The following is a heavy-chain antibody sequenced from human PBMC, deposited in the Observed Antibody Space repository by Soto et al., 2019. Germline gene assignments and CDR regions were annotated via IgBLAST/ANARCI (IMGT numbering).Heavy chain of an antibody. CDR1: GGSINSRYW. CDR2: IYHSGST. Sequence: PSETLSLTCAVSGGSINSRYWWSWVRQSPGKGLEWIGEIYHSGSTNYNPSLKSRVTISVDTSKNQFSLKLSSVTAADTAVYYCARLYPPSLEEYLTYYYVGGIDPWGQGTLVTVSS. D-gene: IGHD3-10*02. CDR3: ARLYPPSLEEYLTYYYVGGIDP. J-gene: IGHJ5*02. V-gene: IGHV4-4*02.